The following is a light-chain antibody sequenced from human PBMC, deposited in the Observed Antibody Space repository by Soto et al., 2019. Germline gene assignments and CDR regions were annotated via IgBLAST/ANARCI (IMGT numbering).Light chain of an antibody. Sequence: DIQMTQSPSTLSASVGDRVTITCRASQSISSWLAWYQQKPGKAPKLLIYDASSLESGVPSRFSGSGSGTEFTLTISSLQPDDFATYYCQQYNSYSPGYTCGQGTKLEIK. CDR2: DAS. V-gene: IGKV1-5*01. CDR3: QQYNSYSPGYT. CDR1: QSISSW. J-gene: IGKJ2*01.